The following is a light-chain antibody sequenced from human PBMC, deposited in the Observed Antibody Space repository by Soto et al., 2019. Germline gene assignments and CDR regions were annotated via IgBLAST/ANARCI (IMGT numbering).Light chain of an antibody. Sequence: SYELTQPPSVPVAPGKTARITCGGNNIGSKRVHWYQQKSGQAPVLVIYYDTDRPSGIPERFSGSNSGNTATLTISRVEAGDEADYYCQMLDISSDHPVFRGGTKLTVL. CDR1: NIGSKR. CDR2: YDT. CDR3: QMLDISSDHPV. V-gene: IGLV3-21*04. J-gene: IGLJ2*01.